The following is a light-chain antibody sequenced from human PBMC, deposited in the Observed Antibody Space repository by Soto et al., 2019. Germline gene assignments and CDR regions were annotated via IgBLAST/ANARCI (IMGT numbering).Light chain of an antibody. Sequence: QPVLTQPSSLSASPGASASLTCTLRSGSNVGTSRIYWYQQKPGSPPQYLLRYKSDSDKHQGSGVPSRFSGSKDNSANAGILLISGLQSEDEADYYCMIWHSTSVVFGGGTKLTVL. CDR1: SGSNVGTSR. J-gene: IGLJ2*01. V-gene: IGLV5-45*02. CDR3: MIWHSTSVV. CDR2: YKSDSDK.